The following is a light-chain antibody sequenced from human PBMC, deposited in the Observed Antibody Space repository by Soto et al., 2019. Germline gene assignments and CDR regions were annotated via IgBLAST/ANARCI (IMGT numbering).Light chain of an antibody. J-gene: IGKJ2*01. V-gene: IGKV3-20*01. CDR1: QNIATQF. CDR2: GTS. CDR3: QQYSSSAWYT. Sequence: EFVLTQSPGTLSLSPGERATLSCRASQNIATQFFTWYQQRPGQAPRVLLYGTSTRATGIPDRFSGSGSGTDFTLTISGLEPEDFAVYYCQQYSSSAWYTFGQGTKLEIK.